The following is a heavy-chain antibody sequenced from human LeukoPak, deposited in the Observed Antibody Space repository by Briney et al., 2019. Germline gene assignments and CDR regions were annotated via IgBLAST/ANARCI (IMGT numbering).Heavy chain of an antibody. CDR2: MYYSGST. J-gene: IGHJ5*02. V-gene: IGHV4-59*08. CDR3: ARLGLTMNYDYVWGSYRYNTWFDP. CDR1: GGSISSYY. D-gene: IGHD3-16*02. Sequence: SETLSLTCTVSGGSISSYYWSSIRQPPGKGLEWIGYMYYSGSTNYNPSLKSRVTISVDTSKNQFSLKLSSVTAADTAVYYCARLGLTMNYDYVWGSYRYNTWFDPWGQGTLVTVSS.